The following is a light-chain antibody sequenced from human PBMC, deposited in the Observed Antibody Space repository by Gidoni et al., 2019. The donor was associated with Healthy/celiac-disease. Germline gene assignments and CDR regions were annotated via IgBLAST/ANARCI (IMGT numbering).Light chain of an antibody. CDR3: SSYTSSSTLG. Sequence: QSALTQPASVSGSPGQSITISCTGTSSDVGGYNYVSWYQQHPGKAPKLMIYEVSNRPSGVPDRFSGSKSGNTASLTISGLQAEDEADYYCSSYTSSSTLGFGGGTKLTVI. CDR2: EVS. J-gene: IGLJ3*02. V-gene: IGLV2-14*01. CDR1: SSDVGGYNY.